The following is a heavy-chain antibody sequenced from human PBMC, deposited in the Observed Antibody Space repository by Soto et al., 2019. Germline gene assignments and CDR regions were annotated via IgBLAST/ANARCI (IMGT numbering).Heavy chain of an antibody. J-gene: IGHJ5*02. CDR2: ISGSGGGT. Sequence: EVQLLETGGGLVQPGGSLRLSCAASGFTFSSYAMSWVRQAPGKGLEWVSAISGSGGGTYYADSVKGRFTISRDNSKNGLYLQMNSLSAEDTAVYYCAKDRGLASTSWYNVWFDPWGQGTLVTVSS. V-gene: IGHV3-23*01. CDR3: AKDRGLASTSWYNVWFDP. D-gene: IGHD6-13*01. CDR1: GFTFSSYA.